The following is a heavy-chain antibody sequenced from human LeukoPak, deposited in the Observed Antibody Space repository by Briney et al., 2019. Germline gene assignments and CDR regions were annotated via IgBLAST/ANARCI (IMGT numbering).Heavy chain of an antibody. CDR3: AKDQWLVRGNFDY. Sequence: GGSLRLSCAASGFTFGSYAMSWVRQAPGKGLEWVSAISGSGGSTYYADSVKGRFTISRDNSKNTLYLQMDSLRAEDTAVYYCAKDQWLVRGNFDYWGQGTLVTVSS. CDR2: ISGSGGST. CDR1: GFTFGSYA. V-gene: IGHV3-23*01. J-gene: IGHJ4*02. D-gene: IGHD6-19*01.